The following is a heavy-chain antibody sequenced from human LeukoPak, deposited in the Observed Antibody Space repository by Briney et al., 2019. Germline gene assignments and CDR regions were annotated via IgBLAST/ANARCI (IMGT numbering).Heavy chain of an antibody. Sequence: SETLSLTCTVSGGSMSPYRWGWIRRPPGKGLEWTGYIYYSGSTNYNPSLKSRVTISVDTSKNQFSLKLSSVTAADTAIYYCARAVSGRFDYWGQGTLVTVSS. V-gene: IGHV4-59*08. CDR3: ARAVSGRFDY. D-gene: IGHD6-19*01. J-gene: IGHJ4*02. CDR2: IYYSGST. CDR1: GGSMSPYR.